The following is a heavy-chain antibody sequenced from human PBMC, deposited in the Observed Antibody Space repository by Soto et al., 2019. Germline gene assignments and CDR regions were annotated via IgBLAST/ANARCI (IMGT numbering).Heavy chain of an antibody. CDR3: ARAAHYSSPFRWFDP. CDR2: IYYSGST. D-gene: IGHD6-13*01. V-gene: IGHV4-31*03. CDR1: GGSISSGGYY. Sequence: SETLSLTCTVSGGSISSGGYYWSWIRQHPGKGLEWIGYIYYSGSTYYNQSLKSRVTISVDTSKNQFSLKLSSVTAADTAVYYCARAAHYSSPFRWFDPWGQGTLVTVSS. J-gene: IGHJ5*02.